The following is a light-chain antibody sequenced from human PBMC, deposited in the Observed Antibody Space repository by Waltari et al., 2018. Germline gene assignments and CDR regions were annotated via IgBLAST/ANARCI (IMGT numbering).Light chain of an antibody. Sequence: DIQMTQSPSSLSASVGGRITITCRTSQTIDKFLNWYQQKPGEAPRLLIYSASNLETGVPSRFSGSGSGTDFTLTISSLQAEDVAVYYCQQYYIPPFTFGPGTKVDI. V-gene: IGKV1-39*01. CDR3: QQYYIPPFT. CDR2: SAS. CDR1: QTIDKF. J-gene: IGKJ3*01.